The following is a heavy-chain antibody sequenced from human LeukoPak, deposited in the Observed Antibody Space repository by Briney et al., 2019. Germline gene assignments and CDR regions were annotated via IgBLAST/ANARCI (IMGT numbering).Heavy chain of an antibody. CDR3: ARDPGGLWDLLYFDY. D-gene: IGHD1-26*01. V-gene: IGHV3-21*01. CDR2: ISSSSSYI. J-gene: IGHJ4*02. Sequence: GGSLRLSCAASGFTFSSYSMNWVRQAPGKGLEWVSSISSSSSYIYYADSVKGRFTISRDNAKNSLYLQMNSLRAEDTAVYYCARDPGGLWDLLYFDYWGQGTLVTVSS. CDR1: GFTFSSYS.